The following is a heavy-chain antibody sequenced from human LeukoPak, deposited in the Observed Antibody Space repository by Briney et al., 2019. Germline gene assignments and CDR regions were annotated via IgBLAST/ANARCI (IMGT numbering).Heavy chain of an antibody. Sequence: PGRSLRLSCAASGFTFSSYGMHWVRQAPGKGLEWVAVIWYDGSNKYYADSVKGRFTISRDNSKNTLYLQMNSLRAEDTAVYYCAKGRTVMYGMDVWGQGTTVTDSS. J-gene: IGHJ6*02. CDR1: GFTFSSYG. CDR2: IWYDGSNK. V-gene: IGHV3-33*06. D-gene: IGHD4-17*01. CDR3: AKGRTVMYGMDV.